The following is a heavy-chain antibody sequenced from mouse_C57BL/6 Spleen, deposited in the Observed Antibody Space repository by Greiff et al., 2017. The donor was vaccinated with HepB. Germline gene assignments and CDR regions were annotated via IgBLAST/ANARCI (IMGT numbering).Heavy chain of an antibody. D-gene: IGHD2-12*01. CDR2: IYPGDGDT. CDR1: GYAFSSSW. V-gene: IGHV1-82*01. CDR3: ATYDERSDY. J-gene: IGHJ2*01. Sequence: QVQLQQSGPELVKPGASVRISCKASGYAFSSSWMNWVKQRPGKGLEWIGRIYPGDGDTNYNGKFKGKATLTADKSSSTAYMQLSSLTSEDSAVYFCATYDERSDYWGQGTTLTVSS.